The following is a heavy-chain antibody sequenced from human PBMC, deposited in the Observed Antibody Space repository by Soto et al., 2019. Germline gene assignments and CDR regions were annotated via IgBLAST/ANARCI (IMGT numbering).Heavy chain of an antibody. D-gene: IGHD6-13*01. V-gene: IGHV3-48*02. J-gene: IGHJ4*02. Sequence: EVHLVESGGGLVQPGGSLRLSCAASGFTFSSYSLNWVRQAPGKGLEWVSYITSSGTTVYYADSVRGRFTISRDNAKSSLYLQMNSLSDDDTAVYYCARGSSNWAYYFDFWGQGTLVTVSS. CDR3: ARGSSNWAYYFDF. CDR2: ITSSGTTV. CDR1: GFTFSSYS.